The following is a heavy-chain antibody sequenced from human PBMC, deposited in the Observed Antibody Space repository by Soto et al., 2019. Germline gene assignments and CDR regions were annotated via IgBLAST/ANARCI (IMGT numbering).Heavy chain of an antibody. Sequence: EVQLVESGGGLVQPGGSLKLSCATSGFTFSSYWMTWVRQAPEKGLEWVANINEDGSEKYYAVSVKGRFTISRDNPKRSVELPMDSLRAEDTGVYYCVRDPRPRRFDHWGQGSLVIVSS. CDR1: GFTFSSYW. J-gene: IGHJ4*02. CDR3: VRDPRPRRFDH. CDR2: INEDGSEK. V-gene: IGHV3-7*01.